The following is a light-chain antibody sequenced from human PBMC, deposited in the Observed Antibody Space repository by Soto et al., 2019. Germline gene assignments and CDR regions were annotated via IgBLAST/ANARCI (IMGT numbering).Light chain of an antibody. CDR1: SSNIGNNF. V-gene: IGLV1-51*01. CDR2: DNN. CDR3: GSWDSSLTYV. Sequence: QSLLTQPPSVSADPGQKVTISCSGSSSNIGNNFVTWYQQLPGTAPKLLIYDNNKRPSGIPDRFSGSQSGTSATLGITGLQTGDEAVYYCGSWDSSLTYVFGTGTKVTVL. J-gene: IGLJ1*01.